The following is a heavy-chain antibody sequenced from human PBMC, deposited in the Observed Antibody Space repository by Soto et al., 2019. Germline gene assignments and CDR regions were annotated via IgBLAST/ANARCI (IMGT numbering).Heavy chain of an antibody. CDR3: AREGYSYGSKYLQY. D-gene: IGHD5-18*01. V-gene: IGHV3-53*01. Sequence: EVQLVESGGGLIQPGGSLRLSCAASGFPVSSNYMNWVRQAPGKGLEWVSIIYSGGITYYADSVKGRFTISRDNSKNTVSLQMKILRAEETAGYFFAREGYSYGSKYLQYWGQGTLVTVSS. CDR2: IYSGGIT. CDR1: GFPVSSNY. J-gene: IGHJ1*01.